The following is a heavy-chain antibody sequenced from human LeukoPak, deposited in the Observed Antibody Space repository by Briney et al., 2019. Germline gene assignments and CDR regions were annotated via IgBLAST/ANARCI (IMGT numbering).Heavy chain of an antibody. V-gene: IGHV3-23*01. CDR2: ISGSGGST. CDR3: ARGMAEYGDYGQY. J-gene: IGHJ4*02. D-gene: IGHD4-17*01. CDR1: GFTFSSYA. Sequence: PGGSLRLSCAASGFTFSSYAMSWVRQAPGKGLEWVSAISGSGGSTYYADSVKGRFTISRDNAKNSLYLQMNSLRAEDTAVYYCARGMAEYGDYGQYWGQGTLVTGSS.